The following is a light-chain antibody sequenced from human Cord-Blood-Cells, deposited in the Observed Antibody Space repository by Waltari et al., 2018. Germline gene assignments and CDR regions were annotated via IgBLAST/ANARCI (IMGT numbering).Light chain of an antibody. CDR1: QSISSW. CDR3: QQYNSYSPYT. Sequence: DIQMTQSPSTLSASVGEGVTITCRASQSISSWLAWYQQKPGKAPKLLIYDASSLESGVPSRFSGSGSGTEFTLTISSLQPDDFATYYCQQYNSYSPYTFGQGTKLEIK. V-gene: IGKV1-5*01. J-gene: IGKJ2*01. CDR2: DAS.